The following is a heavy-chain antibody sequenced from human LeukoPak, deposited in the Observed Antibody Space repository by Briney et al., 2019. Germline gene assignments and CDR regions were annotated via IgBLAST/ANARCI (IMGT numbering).Heavy chain of an antibody. D-gene: IGHD2-15*01. Sequence: PGGSLRLSCAASGFTFSSYGMHWVRQAPGKGLEWVANIKQDESEKYYVDSVKGRFTISRDNAKNSLYLQMNILRAEDTAVYYCARDSTYATRFDYWGQGTLVTVSS. J-gene: IGHJ4*02. CDR1: GFTFSSYG. V-gene: IGHV3-7*01. CDR2: IKQDESEK. CDR3: ARDSTYATRFDY.